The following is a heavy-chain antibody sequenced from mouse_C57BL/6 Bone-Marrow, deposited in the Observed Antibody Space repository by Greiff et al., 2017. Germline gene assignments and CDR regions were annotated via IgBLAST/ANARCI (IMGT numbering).Heavy chain of an antibody. Sequence: EVKLVESGGGLVKPGGSLKLSCAASGFTFSDYGMHWVRQAPEKGLEWVAYISSGSSTNYYADTVKGRFTITRDNAKSTLFMQMTSLRSEDTAVYYCARKNCGYYFDDWGQGTTLTVSS. V-gene: IGHV5-17*01. CDR1: GFTFSDYG. D-gene: IGHD4-1*01. CDR3: ARKNCGYYFDD. J-gene: IGHJ2*01. CDR2: ISSGSSTN.